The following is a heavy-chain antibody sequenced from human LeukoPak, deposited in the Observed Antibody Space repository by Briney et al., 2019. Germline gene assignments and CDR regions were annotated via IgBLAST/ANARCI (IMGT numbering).Heavy chain of an antibody. J-gene: IGHJ4*02. CDR2: ISGSGGTS. V-gene: IGHV3-23*01. Sequence: TGGSLRLSCAASGFTFSSYAMSSVPQAPGKGLEWVSAISGSGGTSSYADSVKGRFTISRDNSKNTLYLQMNSLRAEDTAVYYCAAYYDYVWGSYGDWDYWGQGTLVTVSS. CDR3: AAYYDYVWGSYGDWDY. CDR1: GFTFSSYA. D-gene: IGHD3-16*01.